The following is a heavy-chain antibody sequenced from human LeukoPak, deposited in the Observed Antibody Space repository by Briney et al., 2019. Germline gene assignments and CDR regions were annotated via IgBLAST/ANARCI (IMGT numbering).Heavy chain of an antibody. V-gene: IGHV5-51*01. CDR2: IYPGDSDT. Sequence: GESLKISCKGSGYSFTSYWIGWVRQMPGKGLGWMGIIYPGDSDTRYSPSFQGQVTISADKSISTAYLQWSSLKASDTAMYYCARPAYCGGDCYSRGFDYWGQGTLVTVSS. J-gene: IGHJ4*02. CDR1: GYSFTSYW. D-gene: IGHD2-21*02. CDR3: ARPAYCGGDCYSRGFDY.